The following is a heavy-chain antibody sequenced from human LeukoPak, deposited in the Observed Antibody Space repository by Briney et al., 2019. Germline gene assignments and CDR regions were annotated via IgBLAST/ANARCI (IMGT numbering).Heavy chain of an antibody. V-gene: IGHV3-30*18. CDR1: GFTFSNYG. CDR3: AKALVRGVVILPWDY. J-gene: IGHJ4*02. Sequence: GRSLRLSCAASGFTFSNYGMYWVRQAPGTGLEWVTFISDDGSRKYYVDSVKGRFTISRDNSKNTLYLQMNSLRVEDTAVYYCAKALVRGVVILPWDYWGQGTLVTVSS. D-gene: IGHD3-3*01. CDR2: ISDDGSRK.